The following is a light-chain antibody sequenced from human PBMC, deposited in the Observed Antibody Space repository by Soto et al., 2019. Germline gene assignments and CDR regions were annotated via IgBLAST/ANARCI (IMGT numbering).Light chain of an antibody. CDR1: SSDVGGYNY. V-gene: IGLV2-14*01. J-gene: IGLJ1*01. CDR2: DVS. CDR3: SSYTSSSTLEV. Sequence: QSVLTQPASVSGSPGQSITISCTGTSSDVGGYNYVSWYQQHPGKAPKLMIYDVSNRPSGVSNRFSGSKSGNTASLTISGLQAEYVADYYCSSYTSSSTLEVFGTGTKVTVL.